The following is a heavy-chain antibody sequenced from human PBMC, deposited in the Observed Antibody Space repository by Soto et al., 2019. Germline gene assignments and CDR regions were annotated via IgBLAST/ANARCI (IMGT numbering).Heavy chain of an antibody. CDR3: AHSTARFEGFPWLDP. Sequence: SGPTLVNPTQTLTLTCTFSGFSLSTSGMCVSWIRQPPGKALEWLALIDWDDDKYYSTSLKARLTISRDTSKNQVVLTMTNMDPVDTATYYCAHSTARFEGFPWLDPWGQGTLVTVYS. CDR1: GFSLSTSGMC. D-gene: IGHD6-6*01. CDR2: IDWDDDK. J-gene: IGHJ5*02. V-gene: IGHV2-70*01.